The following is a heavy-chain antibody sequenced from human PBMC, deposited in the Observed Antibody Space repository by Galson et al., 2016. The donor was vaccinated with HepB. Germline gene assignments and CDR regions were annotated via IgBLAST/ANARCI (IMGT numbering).Heavy chain of an antibody. CDR1: GFTFSTYG. J-gene: IGHJ6*02. Sequence: SLRLSCAASGFTFSTYGMHWVRQAPGKGLEWVAVVSYDGSNKYYADSVKSRFTISRDNSKNTLYLQMNSLKTEDTALYFCAKDRRSNYYGMDVWGQGTTVTVSS. CDR3: AKDRRSNYYGMDV. V-gene: IGHV3-30*18. CDR2: VSYDGSNK. D-gene: IGHD2-8*01.